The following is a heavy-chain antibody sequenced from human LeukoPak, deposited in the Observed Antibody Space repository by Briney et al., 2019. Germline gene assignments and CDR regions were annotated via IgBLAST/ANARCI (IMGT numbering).Heavy chain of an antibody. CDR1: GGSISSYY. CDR3: ARDLPALLGFDP. CDR2: IKQDGSEK. D-gene: IGHD1-26*01. Sequence: ETLSLTCTVSGGSISSYYWSWIRQPPGKGLEWVANIKQDGSEKYYVDSVKGRFTISRDNAKNSLYLQMNSLRAEDTAVYYCARDLPALLGFDPWGQGTLVTVSS. V-gene: IGHV3-7*01. J-gene: IGHJ5*02.